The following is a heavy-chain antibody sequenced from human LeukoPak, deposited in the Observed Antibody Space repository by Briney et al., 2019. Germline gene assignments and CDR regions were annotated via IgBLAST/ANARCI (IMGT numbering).Heavy chain of an antibody. Sequence: GGSLRLSCAASGFTFSSYAMSWVRQAPGKGLEWVPAISGSGGSTYYADSVKGRFTISRDNSKNTLYLQMSSLRAEDTAVYYCAKDLSYYDSSGRPFDYWGQGTLVTVSS. CDR3: AKDLSYYDSSGRPFDY. D-gene: IGHD3-22*01. CDR2: ISGSGGST. V-gene: IGHV3-23*01. CDR1: GFTFSSYA. J-gene: IGHJ4*02.